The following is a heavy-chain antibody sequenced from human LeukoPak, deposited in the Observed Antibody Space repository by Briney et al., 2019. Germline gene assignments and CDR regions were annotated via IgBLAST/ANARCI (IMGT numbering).Heavy chain of an antibody. CDR2: ISGSGTTT. CDR3: AVRFDY. D-gene: IGHD3-16*02. J-gene: IGHJ4*02. Sequence: SGGSLRLSCAASGFTFSSYNMNWVRQAPGKGLEWVSEISGSGTTTYYADSVKGRFTISRDNTKNSLYLQMNSLRAEDTAVYYCAVRFDYWGQGILVTVSS. V-gene: IGHV3-48*04. CDR1: GFTFSSYN.